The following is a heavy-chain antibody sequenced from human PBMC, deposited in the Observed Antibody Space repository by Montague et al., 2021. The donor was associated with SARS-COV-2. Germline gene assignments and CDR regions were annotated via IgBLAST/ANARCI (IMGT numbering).Heavy chain of an antibody. Sequence: SETLSLTCTVSGGSMRGYYWSWIRQPPGEGLEWIGYIYYSGSTDXNPSHKSRVTLSLDTSKNQFSLNLRSVTAADTAFYYCARVHYYTGYVDSWGQGTTASVSS. CDR3: ARVHYYTGYVDS. J-gene: IGHJ4*02. CDR2: IYYSGST. D-gene: IGHD3-22*01. CDR1: GGSMRGYY. V-gene: IGHV4-59*01.